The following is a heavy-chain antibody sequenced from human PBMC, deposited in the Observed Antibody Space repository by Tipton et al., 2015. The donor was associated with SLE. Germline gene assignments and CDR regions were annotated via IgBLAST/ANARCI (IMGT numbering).Heavy chain of an antibody. V-gene: IGHV4-34*01. CDR3: ARELAVRGVDAFDI. CDR1: GGSISSYY. J-gene: IGHJ3*02. CDR2: INHSGST. D-gene: IGHD3-10*01. Sequence: LRLSCTVSGGSISSYYWSWIRQSPGKGLEWIGEINHSGSTNYNPSLKSRVTISVDTSKNQFSLKLSSVTAADTAVYYCARELAVRGVDAFDIWGQGTMVTVSS.